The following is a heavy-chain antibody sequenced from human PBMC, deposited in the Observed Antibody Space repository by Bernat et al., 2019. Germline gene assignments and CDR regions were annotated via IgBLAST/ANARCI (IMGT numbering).Heavy chain of an antibody. CDR3: ARAGGSSSWCSDYFDY. V-gene: IGHV3-23*01. J-gene: IGHJ4*02. D-gene: IGHD6-13*01. CDR2: ISGSGGST. CDR1: GFTFSSYA. Sequence: EVQLLESGGGLVQPGGSLRLSCAASGFTFSSYAMSWVRQAPGKGLEWVSAISGSGGSTYYADSVKGRFTISRDNSKNTLYLQMNSLRAEDTAVYYCARAGGSSSWCSDYFDYWGQGTLVTVSS.